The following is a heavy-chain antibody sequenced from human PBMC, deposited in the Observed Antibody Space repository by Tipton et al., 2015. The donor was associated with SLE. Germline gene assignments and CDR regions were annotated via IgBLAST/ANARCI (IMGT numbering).Heavy chain of an antibody. CDR3: ARDRGCSGGSCLLSYYYYYMDV. J-gene: IGHJ6*03. V-gene: IGHV3-30-3*01. CDR1: GFTFSSYA. D-gene: IGHD2-15*01. CDR2: ISYDGSNK. Sequence: SLRLSCAASGFTFSSYAMHWVRQAPGKGLEWVAVISYDGSNKYYADSVKGRFTISRDNSKNTLYLQMNSLRAEDTAVYYCARDRGCSGGSCLLSYYYYYMDVWGKGTTVTVSS.